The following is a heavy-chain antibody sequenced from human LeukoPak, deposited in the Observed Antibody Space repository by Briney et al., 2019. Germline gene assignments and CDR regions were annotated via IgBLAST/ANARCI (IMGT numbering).Heavy chain of an antibody. J-gene: IGHJ4*02. CDR3: ARVPYYYDSSGYYTDY. CDR1: GGSFSGYY. Sequence: PSETLSFTCAVYGGSFSGYYWSWIRQPPGKGPEWIGEINHSGSTNYNPSLKSRVTISVDTSKSQFSLKLSSVTAADTAVYYCARVPYYYDSSGYYTDYWGQGTLVTVSS. V-gene: IGHV4-34*01. D-gene: IGHD3-22*01. CDR2: INHSGST.